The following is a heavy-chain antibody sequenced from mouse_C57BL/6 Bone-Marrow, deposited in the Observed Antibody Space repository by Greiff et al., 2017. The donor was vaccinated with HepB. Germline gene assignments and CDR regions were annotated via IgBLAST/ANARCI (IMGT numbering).Heavy chain of an antibody. Sequence: EVMLVESGGGLVQPGGSRKLSCAVSGFTLSSFGIHWVRQAPEKGLEWVAYISSGSTTIYYPDTVKGRFTISKDNPRNTLFLQMTSLRSEDTAMYYCAKYGNYVGYAMDYWGQGTSVTVSS. J-gene: IGHJ4*01. CDR2: ISSGSTTI. CDR3: AKYGNYVGYAMDY. D-gene: IGHD2-10*02. V-gene: IGHV5-17*02. CDR1: GFTLSSFG.